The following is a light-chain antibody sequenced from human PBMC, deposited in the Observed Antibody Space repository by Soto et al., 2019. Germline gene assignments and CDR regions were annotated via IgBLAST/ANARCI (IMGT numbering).Light chain of an antibody. CDR1: QDISNY. J-gene: IGKJ4*01. CDR2: DAS. V-gene: IGKV1-33*01. Sequence: DIQMPQSPSSLSASVGDRVTITCQASQDISNYLNWYQQKPGKAPKLLIYDASNLETGVPSRFSGSGSGTDFTFTISSLQPEEIATYYCKKYDNLPRTVGGGTKVDIK. CDR3: KKYDNLPRT.